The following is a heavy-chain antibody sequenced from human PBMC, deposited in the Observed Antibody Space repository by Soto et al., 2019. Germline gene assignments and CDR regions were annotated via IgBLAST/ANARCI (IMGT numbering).Heavy chain of an antibody. Sequence: QVQLQESGPGLVKPSETLSLTCTVSGGSISSYYWSWIRQPPGKGLEWIGYIYYSGSTNYNPSLKSRVTISVDTSKNQFSLKLSSVTAADPAVYYCARVLGVGRDWFDPWGQGTLVTVSS. CDR1: GGSISSYY. D-gene: IGHD3-16*01. CDR3: ARVLGVGRDWFDP. CDR2: IYYSGST. V-gene: IGHV4-59*01. J-gene: IGHJ5*02.